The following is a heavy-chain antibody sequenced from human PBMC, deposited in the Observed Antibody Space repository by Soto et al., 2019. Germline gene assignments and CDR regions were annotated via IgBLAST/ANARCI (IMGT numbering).Heavy chain of an antibody. D-gene: IGHD3-22*01. CDR2: INPSDGTT. CDR3: AREYIYIYDISDYYVSDLTPPDPRHYFDY. J-gene: IGHJ4*02. Sequence: GASVKVSCKASGYTFTTYCMHWVRQAPGQGLEWVGRINPSDGTTTYAQKFQGRVTMTRDTSTSTVYMELSSLRSEDTAVYYCAREYIYIYDISDYYVSDLTPPDPRHYFDYWGQGTQVTSPQ. CDR1: GYTFTTYC. V-gene: IGHV1-46*01.